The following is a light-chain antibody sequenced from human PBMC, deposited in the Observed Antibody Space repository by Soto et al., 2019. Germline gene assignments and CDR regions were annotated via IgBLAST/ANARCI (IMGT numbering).Light chain of an antibody. Sequence: EIVMTQAPATLSVSPGERATLSCRASQSVSSNLAWYQQKPGQAPRLLSYSASTKATGIPARFSGSGSGTEFTLTITSLQSEDFAVYYCQQYNYWTPITFGRGTRLEIK. J-gene: IGKJ5*01. CDR2: SAS. CDR3: QQYNYWTPIT. V-gene: IGKV3-15*01. CDR1: QSVSSN.